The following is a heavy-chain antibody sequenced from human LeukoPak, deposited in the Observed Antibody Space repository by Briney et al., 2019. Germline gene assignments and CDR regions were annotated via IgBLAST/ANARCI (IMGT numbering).Heavy chain of an antibody. V-gene: IGHV4-59*01. Sequence: SETLSLTCTVSGGSISSYYWSWIRQPPGKGLEWIGYIYYSGSTNYNPSLKSRVTISVDTSKNQFSLKLSSVTAADTAVYYCARDRRGWYGEDHWGQGTLVTVSS. CDR2: IYYSGST. CDR1: GGSISSYY. CDR3: ARDRRGWYGEDH. D-gene: IGHD6-19*01. J-gene: IGHJ4*02.